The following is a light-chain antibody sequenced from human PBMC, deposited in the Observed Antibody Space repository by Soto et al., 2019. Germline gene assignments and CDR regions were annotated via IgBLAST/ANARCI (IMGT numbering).Light chain of an antibody. CDR2: DAS. CDR3: QQYNNWAIT. CDR1: QSVSSN. J-gene: IGKJ5*01. Sequence: VTLSVSPGERATLSCRASQSVSSNLAWYQQKPGQAPRLLMYDASTRATGIPARFSGSGSGTEFTLTISSLQSADFAVYYCQQYNNWAITFGQGTRLEIK. V-gene: IGKV3-15*01.